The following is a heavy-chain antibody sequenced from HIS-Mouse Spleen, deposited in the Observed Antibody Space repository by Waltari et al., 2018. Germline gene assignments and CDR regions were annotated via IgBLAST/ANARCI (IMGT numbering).Heavy chain of an antibody. CDR2: MNPNSGNT. J-gene: IGHJ4*02. CDR3: ARGHDYSNYFDY. V-gene: IGHV1-8*01. CDR1: GYTFTSYD. D-gene: IGHD4-4*01. Sequence: QVQLVQSGAEVKKPGASVKVSCKASGYTFTSYDINWLRQATGKGLEWMGWMNPNSGNTGYAQKFQGRVTMTRNTSISTAYMELSSLRSEDTAVYYCARGHDYSNYFDYWGQGTLVTVSS.